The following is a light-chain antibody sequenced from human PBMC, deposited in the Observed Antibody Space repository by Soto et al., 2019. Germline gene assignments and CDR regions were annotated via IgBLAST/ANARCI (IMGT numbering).Light chain of an antibody. CDR3: QQYNSYSRT. Sequence: DLQMTQSPSTLSASVGDRVTITCRASQSISSWLAWYQQKPGKAPKLLIYKASSLESGVPSRFSGSGSGTEFTLTISSLQPDEFATYYCQQYNSYSRTFGQGTKVDIK. V-gene: IGKV1-5*03. CDR1: QSISSW. CDR2: KAS. J-gene: IGKJ1*01.